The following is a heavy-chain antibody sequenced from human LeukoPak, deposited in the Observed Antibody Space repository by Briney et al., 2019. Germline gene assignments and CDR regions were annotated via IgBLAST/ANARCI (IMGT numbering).Heavy chain of an antibody. V-gene: IGHV3-23*01. D-gene: IGHD2-2*01. CDR1: GFTFSSHA. J-gene: IGHJ4*02. CDR3: AKGPVPAASDY. Sequence: GGSLRLSCAASGFTFSSHAMSWVRQAPGKGLEWVSAISGSGGSTYYAASVKGRFTISRDNSKNPLYLQMNSLRAEDTAVYYCAKGPVPAASDYWGQGTLVTVSS. CDR2: ISGSGGST.